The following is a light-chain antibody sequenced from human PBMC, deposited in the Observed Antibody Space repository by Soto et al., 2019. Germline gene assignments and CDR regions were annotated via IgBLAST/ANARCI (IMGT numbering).Light chain of an antibody. CDR1: SSDVGGYNY. V-gene: IGLV2-8*01. CDR2: EVS. CDR3: SAYAGSNNNYV. J-gene: IGLJ1*01. Sequence: QSALTRPPSASGSPGQSVTISCTGTSSDVGGYNYVSWYQQHPGKAPNLMIYEVSKRPSGVPDRFSGSKSGNTASLTVSGLQAEDEADYCCSAYAGSNNNYVFGTGSKLTVL.